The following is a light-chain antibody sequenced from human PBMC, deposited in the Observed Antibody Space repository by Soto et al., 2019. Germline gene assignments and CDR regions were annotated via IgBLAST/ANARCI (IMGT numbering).Light chain of an antibody. CDR1: QGVSSY. J-gene: IGKJ4*01. V-gene: IGKV1-9*01. Sequence: IQLTQSPSSLSASVGDRVTITCRASQGVSSYLAWYQQKPGKAPNLLIYVTSTLQSGVPSRFSGSGSGTDFTLTISSLQPEDFATYYCQQHNSYPLTFGGGTKVEIE. CDR2: VTS. CDR3: QQHNSYPLT.